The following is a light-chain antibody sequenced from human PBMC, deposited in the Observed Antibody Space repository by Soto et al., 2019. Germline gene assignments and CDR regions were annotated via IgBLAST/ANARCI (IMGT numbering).Light chain of an antibody. J-gene: IGLJ2*01. CDR3: CSYAGSYTFVV. CDR1: SNDIGGYNY. Sequence: QSALTQPRSVSGSPGQAVTISCTGTSNDIGGYNYVSWYQQHPDKAPKLMIFDVSQRPSGVPDRFSGSKSGNTDSLTISGLQAEDEADYYCCSYAGSYTFVVFGGGTKLTVL. V-gene: IGLV2-11*01. CDR2: DVS.